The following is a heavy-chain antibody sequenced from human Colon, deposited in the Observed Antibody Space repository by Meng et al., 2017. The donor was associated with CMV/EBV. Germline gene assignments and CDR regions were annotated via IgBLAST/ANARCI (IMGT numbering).Heavy chain of an antibody. CDR2: ISSDGNNK. Sequence: QVQLVESGGGVVQSGTSLRLSCAASGFTFRIYGMHWVRQAPGKGLEWVTVISSDGNNKYYADSVKGRFTIFRDNSKNTLYLQMNSLRPEDTAIYYCANDPRGTEIVWGQGTLVTVSS. CDR3: ANDPRGTEIV. D-gene: IGHD2-21*01. V-gene: IGHV3-30*18. J-gene: IGHJ4*02. CDR1: GFTFRIYG.